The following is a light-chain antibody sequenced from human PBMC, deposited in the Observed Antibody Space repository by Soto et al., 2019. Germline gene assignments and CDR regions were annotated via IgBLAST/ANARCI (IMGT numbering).Light chain of an antibody. CDR2: EVS. CDR3: CSYARSEWV. Sequence: QSVLTQPASVSGSPGQSITISCTGTSSDVGSYNFVSWYQQHPGKAPKLMISEVSKRPSGVSDRFSGSKSGNTASLTISGLQAEDEDDYYCCSYARSEWVFGGGTKLTVL. V-gene: IGLV2-23*02. CDR1: SSDVGSYNF. J-gene: IGLJ3*02.